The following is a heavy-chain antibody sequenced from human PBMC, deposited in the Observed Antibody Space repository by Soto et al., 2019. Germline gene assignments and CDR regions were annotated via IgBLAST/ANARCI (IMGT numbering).Heavy chain of an antibody. J-gene: IGHJ2*01. Sequence: QVQLVESGGGLVKPGGSLRLSCAASGFTFSDYYMSWIRQAPGKGLEWVSYISSSGSTIYYADSVKGRFTISRDNAKNSLYLQMNSLRAEDTAVYYCARDRRGGVVVIAATRWYFDLWGRGTLVTVSS. CDR3: ARDRRGGVVVIAATRWYFDL. CDR1: GFTFSDYY. D-gene: IGHD2-15*01. V-gene: IGHV3-11*01. CDR2: ISSSGSTI.